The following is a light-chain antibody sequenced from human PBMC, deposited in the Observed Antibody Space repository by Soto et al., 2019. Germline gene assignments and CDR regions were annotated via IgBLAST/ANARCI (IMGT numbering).Light chain of an antibody. CDR3: QSYDSSLSALYV. CDR2: GNS. V-gene: IGLV1-40*01. J-gene: IGLJ1*01. CDR1: SSNIGAGYD. Sequence: QSVLTQPPSVSGAPGQRVTISCTGSSSNIGAGYDVHWYQQLPGTAPKLLIYGNSNRPSGVPDRFSGSKSGTSASLAITGXQAEDEADYYCQSYDSSLSALYVFGTGTKLT.